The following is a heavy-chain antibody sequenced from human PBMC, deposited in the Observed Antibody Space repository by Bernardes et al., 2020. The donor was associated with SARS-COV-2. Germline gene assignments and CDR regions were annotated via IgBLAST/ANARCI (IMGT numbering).Heavy chain of an antibody. J-gene: IGHJ6*02. CDR1: GFTFSSYD. CDR3: ARGEQWLVRRHYYYGMDV. D-gene: IGHD6-19*01. Sequence: GGSLRLSCAASGFTFSSYDMHWVRQATGKGLEWVSAIGTAGDTYYPGSVKGRFTISRENAKNSLYLQMNSLRAGDTAVYYCARGEQWLVRRHYYYGMDVWGQGTTVTVSS. CDR2: IGTAGDT. V-gene: IGHV3-13*01.